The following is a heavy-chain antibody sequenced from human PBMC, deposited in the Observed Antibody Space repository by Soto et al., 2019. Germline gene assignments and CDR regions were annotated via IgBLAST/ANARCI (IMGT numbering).Heavy chain of an antibody. CDR3: ARQTGRYGSGSSVLGYGMDV. CDR2: IYYSGST. CDR1: GGCMSSSSYY. V-gene: IGHV4-39*01. J-gene: IGHJ6*02. D-gene: IGHD3-10*01. Sequence: PSETLALTCTVSGGCMSSSSYYWGWIRQPPGKGLEWIGSIYYSGSTYYNPSLKSRVTISVDTSKNQFSLKLSSVTAADTAVYYCARQTGRYGSGSSVLGYGMDVWGQGTTVTVSS.